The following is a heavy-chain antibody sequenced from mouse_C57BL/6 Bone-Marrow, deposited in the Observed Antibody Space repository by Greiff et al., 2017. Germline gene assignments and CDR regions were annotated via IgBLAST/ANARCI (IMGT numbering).Heavy chain of an antibody. CDR1: GYTFTSYW. V-gene: IGHV1-64*01. CDR2: LHPNSGST. Sequence: QVQLQQPGAELVKPGASVKLSCKASGYTFTSYWMHWVKQRPGQGLEWIGMLHPNSGSTNYNETFKSKATLTVDKAYSTAYLQLRSLTSEYYAIDYYARGHEDYWDQGTTLTVS. CDR3: ARGHEDY. J-gene: IGHJ2*01.